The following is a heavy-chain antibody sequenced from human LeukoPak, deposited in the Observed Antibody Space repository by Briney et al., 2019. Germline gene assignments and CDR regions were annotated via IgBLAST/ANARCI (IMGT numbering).Heavy chain of an antibody. CDR3: ARMTTVNTRIY. J-gene: IGHJ4*02. Sequence: PSETLSLTCTVSGGSISSSSYFWGWIRQPPGKGMEWIGNIYYSGTTYYNPSLKSRITMSIDTSKNQFSLRVSSVTAADTAVYYCARMTTVNTRIYWGQGTLVTVSS. V-gene: IGHV4-39*01. CDR2: IYYSGTT. D-gene: IGHD4-11*01. CDR1: GGSISSSSYF.